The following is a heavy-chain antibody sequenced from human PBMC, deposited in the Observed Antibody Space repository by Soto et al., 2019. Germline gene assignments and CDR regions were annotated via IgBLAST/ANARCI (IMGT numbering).Heavy chain of an antibody. CDR3: ARGDSGYGASYYYGMDV. J-gene: IGHJ6*02. Sequence: QVQLQESGPGLVKPSQTLSLTCTVSGGSISSGGYYWSWIRQHPGKGLEWIGYIYYSGSTYYNPSLKSRVTISVDTSKTQFSLKLSSVTAADTAVYYCARGDSGYGASYYYGMDVWGQGTTVTVSS. V-gene: IGHV4-31*03. CDR1: GGSISSGGYY. D-gene: IGHD5-12*01. CDR2: IYYSGST.